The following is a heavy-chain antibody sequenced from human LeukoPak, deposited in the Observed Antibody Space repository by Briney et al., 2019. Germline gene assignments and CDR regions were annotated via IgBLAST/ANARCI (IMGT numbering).Heavy chain of an antibody. V-gene: IGHV3-48*01. J-gene: IGHJ4*02. CDR1: GFTFSSYS. Sequence: GGSLRLSCVASGFTFSSYSMNWVRQAPGKGLEWVSYICSGSRTIYYADSVKGRFTISRDNAKNLLHLQMNRLSAEDTAVYYCAREVYYNSSGYYLLGGFDYWGQGTPVSVSS. CDR2: ICSGSRTI. D-gene: IGHD3-22*01. CDR3: AREVYYNSSGYYLLGGFDY.